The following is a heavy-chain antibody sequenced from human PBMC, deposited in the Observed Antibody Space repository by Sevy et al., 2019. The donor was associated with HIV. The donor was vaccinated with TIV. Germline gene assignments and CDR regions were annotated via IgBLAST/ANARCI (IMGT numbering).Heavy chain of an antibody. J-gene: IGHJ3*02. V-gene: IGHV3-48*02. Sequence: GGSLRLSCAASGFTFSSYSMNWVRQAPGKGLEWVSYISSSSSTIYYADSVKGRFTISRDNAKNSLYLQMNSLRDEDTAVYYCARDTMIVVDSVGAFDIWGPGTMVTVSS. D-gene: IGHD3-22*01. CDR2: ISSSSSTI. CDR3: ARDTMIVVDSVGAFDI. CDR1: GFTFSSYS.